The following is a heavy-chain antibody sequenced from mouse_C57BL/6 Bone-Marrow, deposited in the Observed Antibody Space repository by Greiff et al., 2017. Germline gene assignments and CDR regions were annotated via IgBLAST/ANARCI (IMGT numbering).Heavy chain of an antibody. J-gene: IGHJ4*01. D-gene: IGHD1-1*01. V-gene: IGHV5-9*01. CDR2: ISGGGGNT. CDR3: ASHYYGSSYYYAMDY. CDR1: GFTFSSYT. Sequence: DVKLVESGGGLVKPGGSLKLSCAASGFTFSSYTMSWVRQTPEKRLEWVATISGGGGNTYYPDSVTGRFTISRDNAKNTLYLQMSSLRSEDTALYYCASHYYGSSYYYAMDYWGQGTSVTVSS.